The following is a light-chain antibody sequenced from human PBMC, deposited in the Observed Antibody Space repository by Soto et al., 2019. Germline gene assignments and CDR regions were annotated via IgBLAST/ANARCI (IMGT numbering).Light chain of an antibody. J-gene: IGKJ1*01. Sequence: DIQMTQSPSSVSASVGDRVTISCRASQGIATYLVWYQQKPGKAPNLLIFGASTVQSGVPSRFSGSGSGTDFTLTITSLQPEDFATYYCQQANTFPLAFGQGTKVEIK. CDR2: GAS. CDR1: QGIATY. V-gene: IGKV1-12*01. CDR3: QQANTFPLA.